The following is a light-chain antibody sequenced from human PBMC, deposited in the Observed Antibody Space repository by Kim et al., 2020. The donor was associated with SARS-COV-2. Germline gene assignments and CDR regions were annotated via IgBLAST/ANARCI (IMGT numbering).Light chain of an antibody. CDR3: QQYNNFSPWA. Sequence: DIQMTQSPSTLSASVGDRVTITCRASQSITSWLAWYQQKSGKAPKLLIYKASSLASGVPSRFSGSGSGTEFTLTISSLHPDDFATYYCQQYNNFSPWAFGQGTKVDIK. CDR2: KAS. V-gene: IGKV1-5*03. CDR1: QSITSW. J-gene: IGKJ1*01.